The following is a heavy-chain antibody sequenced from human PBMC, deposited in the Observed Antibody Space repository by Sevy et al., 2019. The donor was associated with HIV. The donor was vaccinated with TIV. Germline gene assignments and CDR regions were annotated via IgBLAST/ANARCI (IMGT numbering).Heavy chain of an antibody. CDR2: IGWNSGSV. V-gene: IGHV3-9*01. D-gene: IGHD3-10*01. CDR1: GFRFEDYG. CDR3: AKDLLPYGSGSYPLDY. J-gene: IGHJ4*02. Sequence: SLRLSCAASGFRFEDYGMHWVRRAPGKGLEWVSGIGWNSGSVGYAVSVKGRFTISRDNAKNLLYLKMNSLTREDTALYYCAKDLLPYGSGSYPLDYWGQGTVVTVSS.